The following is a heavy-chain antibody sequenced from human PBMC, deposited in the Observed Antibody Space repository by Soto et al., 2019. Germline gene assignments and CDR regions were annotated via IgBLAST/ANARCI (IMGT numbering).Heavy chain of an antibody. CDR2: ISWNSGSI. Sequence: GGSLRLSCAASGFTFDDYAMHWVRQAPGKGLEWVSGISWNSGSIGYADSVKGRFTISRDNAKNSLYLQMNSLRAEDTALYYCAKGGITIFGVATVTIDYFDYWGQGTLVTVS. J-gene: IGHJ4*02. CDR1: GFTFDDYA. V-gene: IGHV3-9*01. CDR3: AKGGITIFGVATVTIDYFDY. D-gene: IGHD3-3*01.